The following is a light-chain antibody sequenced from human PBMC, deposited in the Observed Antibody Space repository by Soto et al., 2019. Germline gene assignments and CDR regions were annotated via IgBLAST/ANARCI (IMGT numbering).Light chain of an antibody. Sequence: QSVLTQRASVSGSPGQSITISCTGTSSDVGGYNYVSWYQQHPGKAPKLMIYDVSNRPSGVSNRFSGSKSGNTASLTISGLQAEDEAAYYCYSYTSSSTPYVFGSGTKLTVL. V-gene: IGLV2-14*01. J-gene: IGLJ1*01. CDR1: SSDVGGYNY. CDR2: DVS. CDR3: YSYTSSSTPYV.